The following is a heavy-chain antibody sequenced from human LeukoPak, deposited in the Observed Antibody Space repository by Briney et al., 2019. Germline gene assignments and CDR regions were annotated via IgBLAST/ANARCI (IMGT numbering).Heavy chain of an antibody. D-gene: IGHD3-10*01. V-gene: IGHV3-11*04. Sequence: PWGSLRLSCEASGFTFSGYYMSWIRQAPGKGPEWGSYIGSNGGNIFYADSVKGRFTISRDNAKNALYLQLDSLRVEDTARYYCARIYYYGSGSGEYWGQGTMVTVSS. CDR1: GFTFSGYY. CDR2: IGSNGGNI. CDR3: ARIYYYGSGSGEY. J-gene: IGHJ4*02.